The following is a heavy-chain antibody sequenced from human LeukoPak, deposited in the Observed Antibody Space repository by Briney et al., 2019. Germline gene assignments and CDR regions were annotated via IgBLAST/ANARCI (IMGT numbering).Heavy chain of an antibody. J-gene: IGHJ4*02. Sequence: SETLSLTCAVSGDSINSYYWSWIRQPPGKGLEWIGYIYKSGSTNYNPSLKSRITISVDTSKNQFSLKLTSVTAADTAVYYCARGNYLGSGSFDNWGQGTLVTVSS. V-gene: IGHV4-59*01. CDR2: IYKSGST. CDR1: GDSINSYY. CDR3: ARGNYLGSGSFDN. D-gene: IGHD3-10*01.